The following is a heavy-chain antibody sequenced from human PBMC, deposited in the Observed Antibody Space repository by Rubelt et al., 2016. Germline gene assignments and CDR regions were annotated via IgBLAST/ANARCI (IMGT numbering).Heavy chain of an antibody. CDR3: ARGTNYYYAMDV. J-gene: IGHJ6*02. D-gene: IGHD1-26*01. Sequence: QAQLVQSGAEVKKPGASVKVSCKASGYTSTSSYIHWVRQAPGQGLEWMGWINPTTGGTNYAQKFPGRVTMTRDTPISNAYMELSSLRSDDTAVYYCARGTNYYYAMDVGGQGTTVTVSS. CDR1: GYTSTSSY. CDR2: INPTTGGT. V-gene: IGHV1-2*02.